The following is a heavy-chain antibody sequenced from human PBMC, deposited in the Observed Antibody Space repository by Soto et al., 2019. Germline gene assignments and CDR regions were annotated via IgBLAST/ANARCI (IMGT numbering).Heavy chain of an antibody. CDR3: AKERISPGDD. J-gene: IGHJ4*02. V-gene: IGHV3-30*18. CDR2: ISYDGSNK. Sequence: QVQLVESGGGVVQPGRSLRLSCAASGFTFSSYGMHWVRQAPGKGLEWVAVISYDGSNKYYADSVKGRFTISRDNSKNTLYLQMNSLRAEDTAVYYCAKERISPGDDWGQGTLVTVSS. CDR1: GFTFSSYG. D-gene: IGHD1-26*01.